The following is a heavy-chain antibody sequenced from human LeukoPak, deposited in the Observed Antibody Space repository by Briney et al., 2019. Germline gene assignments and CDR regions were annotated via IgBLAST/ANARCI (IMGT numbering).Heavy chain of an antibody. J-gene: IGHJ4*02. D-gene: IGHD4-17*01. CDR3: ARRTYIYGDYALGSVY. Sequence: PSETLSLTCTVSGGSISSSSYYWGWIRQPPGKWLEWIGSIYYSGSTYYNPSLKSRVTISVDTSKNQFSLKLSSVTAADTAVYYCARRTYIYGDYALGSVYWGQGTLVTVSS. CDR2: IYYSGST. CDR1: GGSISSSSYY. V-gene: IGHV4-39*01.